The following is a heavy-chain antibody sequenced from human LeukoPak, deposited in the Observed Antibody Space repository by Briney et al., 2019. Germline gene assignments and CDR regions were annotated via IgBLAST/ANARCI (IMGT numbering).Heavy chain of an antibody. Sequence: PGGSLRLSCAASGFTFGTYAMSWVRQAPGKGLEWVSAISSRGASTYYADSVKGRFTISRDNSKNTLYLQMNSLRAEDTAVYYCARDFYGSGTYYYSIYFFDYWGQGTLVTVSS. J-gene: IGHJ4*03. CDR1: GFTFGTYA. V-gene: IGHV3-23*01. D-gene: IGHD3-10*01. CDR2: ISSRGAST. CDR3: ARDFYGSGTYYYSIYFFDY.